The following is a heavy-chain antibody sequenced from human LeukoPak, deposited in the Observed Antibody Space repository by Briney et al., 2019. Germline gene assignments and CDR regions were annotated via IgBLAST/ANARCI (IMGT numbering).Heavy chain of an antibody. CDR3: ARHTVMVRGIKGGYNWFDP. Sequence: SETLSLTCSVSGGSISSSSYYWGWIRQPPGKGLEWIATIYYSGSTYYNPSLKSRVTISVDTSKNQFSLKLNSVTTSDTAVYYCARHTVMVRGIKGGYNWFDPWGQGTLVTVSS. D-gene: IGHD3-10*01. CDR1: GGSISSSSYY. V-gene: IGHV4-39*01. CDR2: IYYSGST. J-gene: IGHJ5*02.